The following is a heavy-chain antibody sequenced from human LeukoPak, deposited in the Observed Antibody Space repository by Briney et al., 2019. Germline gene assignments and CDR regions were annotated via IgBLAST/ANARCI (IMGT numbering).Heavy chain of an antibody. Sequence: GGSLRLSCSASGFSFSDYDMNWVRQAPGKGLEWVSAISGRSSHVYYGESVKGRFTISRDNAKNSLYLQLDSLGVEDTAIYYCGRAFPPLRTSSAGDLWGQGTLVTVSS. CDR1: GFSFSDYD. CDR3: GRAFPPLRTSSAGDL. D-gene: IGHD3-16*01. J-gene: IGHJ1*01. CDR2: ISGRSSHV. V-gene: IGHV3-21*01.